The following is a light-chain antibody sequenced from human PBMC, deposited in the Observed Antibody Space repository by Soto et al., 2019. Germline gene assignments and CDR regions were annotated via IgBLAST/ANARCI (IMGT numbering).Light chain of an antibody. J-gene: IGKJ5*01. Sequence: EIVLTQSPATLSLSPGERATLSCRASQSVDSYLAWYQQKPGQAPRLLIYDASNRATGIPARFSGSGSGTDFTLTISSLEPEDFAVYYCQQRRHWPITFDQGTRLEIK. V-gene: IGKV3-11*01. CDR1: QSVDSY. CDR3: QQRRHWPIT. CDR2: DAS.